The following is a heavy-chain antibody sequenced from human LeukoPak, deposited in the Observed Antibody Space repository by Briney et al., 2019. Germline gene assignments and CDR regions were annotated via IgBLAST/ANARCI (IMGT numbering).Heavy chain of an antibody. CDR1: GYPFTDYY. D-gene: IGHD3-10*01. CDR3: ATLVRGSNSYYPY. V-gene: IGHV1-2*02. CDR2: TNPNTGDT. Sequence: ASVKVSCKASGYPFTDYYMHWIRQARGQGLEWMGCTNPNTGDTNYPQKFQGRVTMTTDTSISTAYMDLSRLSSDDTAVYYCATLVRGSNSYYPYWGQGTLVTVSS. J-gene: IGHJ4*02.